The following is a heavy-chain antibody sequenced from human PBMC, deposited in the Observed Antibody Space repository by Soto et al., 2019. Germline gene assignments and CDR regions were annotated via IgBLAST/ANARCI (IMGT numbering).Heavy chain of an antibody. CDR1: GFTFQDYV. V-gene: IGHV3-64D*06. J-gene: IGHJ4*02. CDR2: IGAKGDAT. D-gene: IGHD2-21*02. CDR3: VKVDWYSVDC. Sequence: WWSLRLSCSASGFTFQDYVIHWFRQAPGKGLEYVSAIGAKGDATYADSVKGRFSISRGNSKNSLFLQMTNVTFEDTATYFCVKVDWYSVDCWGQGALVTVSS.